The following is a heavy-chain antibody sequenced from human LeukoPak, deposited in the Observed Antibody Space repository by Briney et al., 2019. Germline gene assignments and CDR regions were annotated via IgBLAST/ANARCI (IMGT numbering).Heavy chain of an antibody. CDR3: ARDGITMVRGVMVD. V-gene: IGHV3-21*01. CDR2: ISSSSTYI. Sequence: GSLRLSCAASGFTFSTYTMNWVRQAPGKGLEWVASISSSSTYINYADSPKGRFTISRDNAKNSLYLQMNSLRAEDTAVYYCARDGITMVRGVMVDWGQGTLVTVSS. D-gene: IGHD3-10*01. CDR1: GFTFSTYT. J-gene: IGHJ4*02.